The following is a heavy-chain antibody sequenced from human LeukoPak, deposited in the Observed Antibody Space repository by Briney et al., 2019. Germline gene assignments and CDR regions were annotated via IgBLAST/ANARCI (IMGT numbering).Heavy chain of an antibody. CDR2: FSSSGSYI. J-gene: IGHJ6*02. CDR1: GFTFSSYS. CDR3: ARDRSYSNSMDV. Sequence: GGSLRLSCAASGFTFSSYSMNWVRQAPGKGLEWVSSFSSSGSYIYYADSVKGRFTISRDNAKNSLYLQMNSLRAEDTAVYYCARDRSYSNSMDVWGQGTTVTVSS. D-gene: IGHD4-11*01. V-gene: IGHV3-21*01.